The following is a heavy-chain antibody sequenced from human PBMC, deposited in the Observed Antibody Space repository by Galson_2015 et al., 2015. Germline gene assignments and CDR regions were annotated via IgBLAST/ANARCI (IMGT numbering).Heavy chain of an antibody. CDR1: GFTFSNYG. J-gene: IGHJ4*02. Sequence: SLRLSCAASGFTFSNYGMHWVRQAPGKGLEWVAVISYDGSKKNYADSVKGRLTISRDNSKNTLYLQMISLRAEDTAVYYCAKVRSIKAVAGPDFDYWGQGTLVTVSS. CDR2: ISYDGSKK. D-gene: IGHD6-19*01. CDR3: AKVRSIKAVAGPDFDY. V-gene: IGHV3-30*18.